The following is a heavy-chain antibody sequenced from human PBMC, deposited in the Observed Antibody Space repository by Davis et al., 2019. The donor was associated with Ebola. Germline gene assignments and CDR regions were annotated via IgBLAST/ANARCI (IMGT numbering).Heavy chain of an antibody. Sequence: ASVKVFCKASGGTFSSYAISWVRQAPGQGLEWMGWINAGNGNTKYSQKFQGRVTITRDTSASTAYMELSSLRSEDTAVYYCARVGGSTVWDYFDYWGQGTLVTVSS. CDR2: INAGNGNT. CDR1: GGTFSSYA. V-gene: IGHV1-3*01. J-gene: IGHJ4*02. D-gene: IGHD3-16*01. CDR3: ARVGGSTVWDYFDY.